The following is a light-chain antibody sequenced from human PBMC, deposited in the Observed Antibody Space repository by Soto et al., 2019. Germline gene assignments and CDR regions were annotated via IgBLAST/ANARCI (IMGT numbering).Light chain of an antibody. CDR2: GAS. J-gene: IGKJ1*01. V-gene: IGKV3-15*01. CDR3: QQYNSWPMWT. CDR1: QNIYRN. Sequence: EIVMTQSPATLSVSPGDRATLTCRASQNIYRNLACYHQKPGQAPRLLIYGASTRATGIPARFSGSGSGTEFTLTISSLQSEDFAVYYCQQYNSWPMWTFGQGTKVEIK.